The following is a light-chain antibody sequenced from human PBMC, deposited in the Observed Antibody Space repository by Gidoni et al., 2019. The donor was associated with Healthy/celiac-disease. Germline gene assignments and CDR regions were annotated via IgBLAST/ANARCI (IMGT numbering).Light chain of an antibody. CDR2: DVS. J-gene: IGLJ2*01. CDR1: SSYVGGYNY. CDR3: SSYTSSSTLVV. Sequence: QSALTQPASVSVSPGQSITSSCTGTSSYVGGYNYVSWYQQHPGKAPKLMIYDVSNRPSGVSNRFSGSKSGNTASLTISGLQAEDEADYYCSSYTSSSTLVVFGGGTKLTVL. V-gene: IGLV2-14*01.